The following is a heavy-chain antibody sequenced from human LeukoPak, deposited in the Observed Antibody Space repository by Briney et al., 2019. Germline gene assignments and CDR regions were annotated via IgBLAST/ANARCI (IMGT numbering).Heavy chain of an antibody. V-gene: IGHV3-30*03. CDR1: GFTFSSYG. CDR2: ISYDGSNK. D-gene: IGHD3-22*01. Sequence: GGSLRLSCAASGFTFSSYGMHWVRQAPGKGLEWVAVISYDGSNKYYADSVKGRFTISRDNSKNTLYLQMNSLRAEDTAVYYCAIPYYYDSSGGFDPWGQGTLVTVSS. J-gene: IGHJ5*02. CDR3: AIPYYYDSSGGFDP.